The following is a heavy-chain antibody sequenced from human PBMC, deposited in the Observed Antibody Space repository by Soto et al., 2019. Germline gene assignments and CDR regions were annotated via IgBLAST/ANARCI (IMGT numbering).Heavy chain of an antibody. CDR1: GGTISGYY. CDR3: ARGQRFSDWFDP. J-gene: IGHJ5*02. D-gene: IGHD3-3*01. V-gene: IGHV4-4*07. CDR2: TYSSGNT. Sequence: PSESLSLTCSVSGGTISGYYWTWIRQPAGKGLGWIGRTYSSGNTKYNPSLQSRVTMSLDTSNNQFSLRLTSVTAADTAVYYCARGQRFSDWFDPWGQGTLVTVSS.